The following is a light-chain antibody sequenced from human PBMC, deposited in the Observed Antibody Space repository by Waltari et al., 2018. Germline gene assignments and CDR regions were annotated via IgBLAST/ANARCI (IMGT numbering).Light chain of an antibody. J-gene: IGKJ1*01. CDR2: GAS. CDR3: QQYNNWPPA. CDR1: QRVSSN. Sequence: ETVMTQSAAALSVSPGERATLSCRARQRVSSNLAWYQPKPGQAPRLLIYGASTRATGIPARFSGSGSGTEFTLTISSLQSEDFAVYYCQQYNNWPPAFGQGTTVEIK. V-gene: IGKV3-15*01.